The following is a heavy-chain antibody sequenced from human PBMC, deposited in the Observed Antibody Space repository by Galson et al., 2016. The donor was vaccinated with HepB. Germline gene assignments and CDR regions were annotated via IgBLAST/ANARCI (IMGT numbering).Heavy chain of an antibody. CDR3: ARGDIVRAIFDY. J-gene: IGHJ4*02. Sequence: SLRLSCAASGFTFSSYSMNWVRQAPGKGLEWVSSISSSSSYIYYADSVKGRLTISRDNAKNSLYLQMNSLRAEDTAVYYCARGDIVRAIFDYWGQGTLATVSS. V-gene: IGHV3-21*01. CDR2: ISSSSSYI. D-gene: IGHD1-26*01. CDR1: GFTFSSYS.